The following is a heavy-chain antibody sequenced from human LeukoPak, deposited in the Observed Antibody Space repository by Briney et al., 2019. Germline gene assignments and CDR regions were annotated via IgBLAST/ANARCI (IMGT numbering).Heavy chain of an antibody. J-gene: IGHJ3*02. CDR1: GGSISSSNW. V-gene: IGHV4-4*02. Sequence: SETLSLTCAVSGGSISSSNWWSWVRQPPGKGLEWIGEIYHSGSTNYNPSLKSRVTISVDKSKNQFSLKLSSVTAADTAVYYCARPSIAAAGTDAFDIWGQGTMVTVSS. CDR3: ARPSIAAAGTDAFDI. D-gene: IGHD6-13*01. CDR2: IYHSGST.